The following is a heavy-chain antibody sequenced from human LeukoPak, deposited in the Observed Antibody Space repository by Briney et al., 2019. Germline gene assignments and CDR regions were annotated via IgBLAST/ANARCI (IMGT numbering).Heavy chain of an antibody. CDR2: ISSSSSTI. CDR1: GFTFSSYS. Sequence: GGSLRLSCAASGFTFSSYSMNWVRQAPGKGLGWVSYISSSSSTIYYADSVKGRFTISRDNAKNSLYLQMNSLRDEDTAVYYCARDYAPYGSLYYYYYGMDVWGQGTTVTVSS. D-gene: IGHD3-10*01. J-gene: IGHJ6*02. CDR3: ARDYAPYGSLYYYYYGMDV. V-gene: IGHV3-48*02.